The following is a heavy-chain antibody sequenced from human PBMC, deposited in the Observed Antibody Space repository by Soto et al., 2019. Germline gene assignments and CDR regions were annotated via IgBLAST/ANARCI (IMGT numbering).Heavy chain of an antibody. Sequence: SETLSLTCTVSGGSVSSGDYFWSWLRQSPGKRLEWIAYIYYSGSTNYNPSLKSRATISVDTSKSQVSLTLTSMTAADAALYYCERSKNYYYYGLDLWCPGTVLTVSS. V-gene: IGHV4-61*08. CDR1: GGSVSSGDYF. CDR2: IYYSGST. D-gene: IGHD3-10*01. J-gene: IGHJ6*02. CDR3: ERSKNYYYYGLDL.